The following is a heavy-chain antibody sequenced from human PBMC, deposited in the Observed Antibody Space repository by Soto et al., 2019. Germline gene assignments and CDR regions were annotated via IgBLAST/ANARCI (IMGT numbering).Heavy chain of an antibody. Sequence: GGSLRLSCAASGFTFSGSAMHWVRQASGKGLEWVGRIRSKANSYATAYAASVKGRFTISRDDSKNTAYLQMNSLKTEDTAVYYCTRHTPSYYDFWSGYYREDAFDIWGQGTMVTVSS. V-gene: IGHV3-73*01. D-gene: IGHD3-3*01. CDR3: TRHTPSYYDFWSGYYREDAFDI. CDR1: GFTFSGSA. J-gene: IGHJ3*02. CDR2: IRSKANSYAT.